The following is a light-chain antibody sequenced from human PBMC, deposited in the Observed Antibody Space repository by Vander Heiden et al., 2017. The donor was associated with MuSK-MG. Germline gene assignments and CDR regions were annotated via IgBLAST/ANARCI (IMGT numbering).Light chain of an antibody. V-gene: IGKV3-15*01. J-gene: IGKJ2*03. CDR1: QSVSSN. Sequence: IVLTPSPATLSVSPGERATLSCRASQSVSSNLAWYQQKPGQAPRLLIYGASTRATGIPARCSGSGSGTEFTLTISSLQSEDVAVYYCQQYKNGPRFDQGTKLEIK. CDR3: QQYKNGPR. CDR2: GAS.